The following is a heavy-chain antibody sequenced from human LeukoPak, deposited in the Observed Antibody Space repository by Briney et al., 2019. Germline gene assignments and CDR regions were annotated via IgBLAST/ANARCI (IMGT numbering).Heavy chain of an antibody. J-gene: IGHJ4*02. CDR1: GYTFTSYA. V-gene: IGHV1-3*03. D-gene: IGHD5-18*01. Sequence: ASVKVSCKASGYTFTSYAMHWVRQAPGQRLEWMGWINAGNGNTKYSQEFQGRVTITRDTSASTAYMELSSLRSEDTAVYYCARPDRHITASYFDYWGQGTLVTVSS. CDR3: ARPDRHITASYFDY. CDR2: INAGNGNT.